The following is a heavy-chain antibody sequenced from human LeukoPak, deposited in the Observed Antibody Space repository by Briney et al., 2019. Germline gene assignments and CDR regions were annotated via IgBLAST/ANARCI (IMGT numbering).Heavy chain of an antibody. Sequence: SETLSLTCTVSGGSISSYYWSWIRQPPGKGLEWIGHIYYSGITDYNPSLKSRVTMSVDTSKNQFSLKLSSVTAADTAVYYCARGVGGSTYWGQGTLVTVSS. V-gene: IGHV4-59*01. CDR1: GGSISSYY. D-gene: IGHD1-26*01. CDR3: ARGVGGSTY. CDR2: IYYSGIT. J-gene: IGHJ4*02.